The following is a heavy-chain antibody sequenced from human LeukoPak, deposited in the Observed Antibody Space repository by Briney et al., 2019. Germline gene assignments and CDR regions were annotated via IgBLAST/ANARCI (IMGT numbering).Heavy chain of an antibody. J-gene: IGHJ4*02. Sequence: GGSLRLSCVPSGFSFSNYAMSWVRQAPGKGLEWVSSISGSGGSTHYADSMKGRFTISRDNTKNTLNLQMNGLRDEDTAIYYCARDSSHYLGSSDYWGQGALVTVSS. V-gene: IGHV3-23*01. CDR3: ARDSSHYLGSSDY. CDR1: GFSFSNYA. D-gene: IGHD6-6*01. CDR2: ISGSGGST.